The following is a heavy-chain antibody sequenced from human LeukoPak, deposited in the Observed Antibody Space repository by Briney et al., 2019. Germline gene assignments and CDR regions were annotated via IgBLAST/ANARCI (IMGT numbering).Heavy chain of an antibody. CDR3: ARDGGGAFDY. CDR2: IYTGGTT. CDR1: GVPFRNNY. Sequence: PGGSLRLSCAASGVPFRNNYMSWVRPAPGKGLECVSFIYTGGTTYYADSVKGRFTISRDNSKNTLYFQMNSLRAEDTAVYYCARDGGGAFDYWGQGTLVIVSS. V-gene: IGHV3-53*01. J-gene: IGHJ4*02. D-gene: IGHD3-16*01.